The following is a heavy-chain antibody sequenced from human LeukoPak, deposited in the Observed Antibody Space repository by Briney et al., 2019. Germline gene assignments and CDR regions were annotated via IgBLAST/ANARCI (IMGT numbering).Heavy chain of an antibody. CDR2: ISSTRDYI. J-gene: IGHJ3*02. V-gene: IGHV3-21*01. CDR1: GYTFSHYS. CDR3: VSGNDPDSTWENYRLDAFDI. D-gene: IGHD3-16*02. Sequence: GGSLRLSCAASGYTFSHYSVNWVRQAPGKGLEWLSSISSTRDYIYYADSVKGRFTISRDNTKSSLYLQMNSLRAEDTAVYYCVSGNDPDSTWENYRLDAFDIWGQGTTVIVSS.